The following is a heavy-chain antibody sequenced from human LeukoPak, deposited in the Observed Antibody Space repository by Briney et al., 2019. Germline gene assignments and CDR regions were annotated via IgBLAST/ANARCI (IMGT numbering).Heavy chain of an antibody. CDR3: ARARIAVADLYYYYGMDV. Sequence: SVNVSFKASGGTFSSYAISWVRHAPGQGLEWMGRIIPILGIANYAQKFQGRVTITADKSTSTAYMELSSLRSEDTAVYYCARARIAVADLYYYYGMDVWGQGTTVTVSS. CDR2: IIPILGIA. CDR1: GGTFSSYA. V-gene: IGHV1-69*04. J-gene: IGHJ6*02. D-gene: IGHD6-19*01.